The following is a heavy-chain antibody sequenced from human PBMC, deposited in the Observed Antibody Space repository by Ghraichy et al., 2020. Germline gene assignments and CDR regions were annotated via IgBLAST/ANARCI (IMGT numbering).Heavy chain of an antibody. CDR2: IYYSGST. Sequence: SETLSLTCTVSGDSISSYYWSWIRQPPGKGLEWIGYIYYSGSTTYNPSLKSRVTISVDTSKNQFSLNLSSVTAADTAVYYCARQAYSGYEFDYWGQGTLVTVSS. CDR1: GDSISSYY. V-gene: IGHV4-59*08. D-gene: IGHD5-12*01. CDR3: ARQAYSGYEFDY. J-gene: IGHJ4*02.